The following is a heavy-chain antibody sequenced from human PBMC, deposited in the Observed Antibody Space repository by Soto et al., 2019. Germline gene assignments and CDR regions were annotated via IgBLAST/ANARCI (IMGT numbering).Heavy chain of an antibody. CDR2: VSYSGST. CDR1: GGSISSYY. Sequence: PSETLSLTCNVSGGSISSYYWSWIRQPPGKGLEWIGYVSYSGSTNYNPSLRGRVTISVDTAKNQFSLELASLTAADTAMYFCARRHLSHYSFDYWRQGTLVTVS. V-gene: IGHV4-59*08. D-gene: IGHD6-19*01. CDR3: ARRHLSHYSFDY. J-gene: IGHJ4*02.